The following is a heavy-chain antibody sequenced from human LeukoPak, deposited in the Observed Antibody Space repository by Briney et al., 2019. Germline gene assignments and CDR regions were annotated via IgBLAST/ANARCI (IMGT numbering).Heavy chain of an antibody. CDR2: IYYSGST. J-gene: IGHJ4*01. CDR3: ARDSSDYNSDF. Sequence: PSETLSLTCTVSGGSISSSTYYWGWIRQPPGKGLEWIGNIYYSGSTYYNPSLKSRVTISVDTAKNQFSLKLSSVTAADTAVYYCARDSSDYNSDFWGQGTLVTVSS. D-gene: IGHD3-22*01. CDR1: GGSISSSTYY. V-gene: IGHV4-39*01.